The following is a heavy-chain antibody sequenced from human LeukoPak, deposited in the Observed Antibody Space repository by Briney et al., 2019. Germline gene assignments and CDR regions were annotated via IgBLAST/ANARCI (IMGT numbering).Heavy chain of an antibody. J-gene: IGHJ4*02. CDR3: ARDLLPGYSSGWYWGMAASGGFDY. D-gene: IGHD6-19*01. CDR2: IWYDGSNK. Sequence: GRSLRLSCAASGFTFSSYAMHWVRQAPGKGLEWVAVIWYDGSNKYYADSVKGRFTISRDNSKNTLYLQMNSLRAEDTAVYYCARDLLPGYSSGWYWGMAASGGFDYWGQGTLVTVSS. V-gene: IGHV3-33*08. CDR1: GFTFSSYA.